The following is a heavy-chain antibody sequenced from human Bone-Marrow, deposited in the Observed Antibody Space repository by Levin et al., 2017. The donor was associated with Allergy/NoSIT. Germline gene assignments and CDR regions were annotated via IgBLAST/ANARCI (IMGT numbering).Heavy chain of an antibody. J-gene: IGHJ4*02. CDR1: GFTFSSNV. D-gene: IGHD1-26*01. CDR2: ISASGADT. CDR3: ARDPRLVTPGDS. V-gene: IGHV3-23*01. Sequence: GGSLRLKCVASGFTFSSNVMAWVRQAPGKGLEWVSGISASGADTYYLDSVKGRFTISRVNSKSTLYLQMNNLRADDTALYYCARDPRLVTPGDSWGPGTLVTVSS.